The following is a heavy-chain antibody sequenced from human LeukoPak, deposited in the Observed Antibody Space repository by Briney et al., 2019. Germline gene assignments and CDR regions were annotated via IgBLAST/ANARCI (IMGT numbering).Heavy chain of an antibody. D-gene: IGHD3-9*01. CDR3: AKNFDWLLMEYYFDY. V-gene: IGHV3-23*01. CDR1: GFTFSSYA. J-gene: IGHJ4*02. Sequence: GGSLRLSCAASGFTFSSYAMSWVRQAPGKGLEWVSAISGSGGSTYYADSVKGRFTISRDNSKNTLYLRMNSLRAEDTAVYYCAKNFDWLLMEYYFDYWGQGTLVTVSS. CDR2: ISGSGGST.